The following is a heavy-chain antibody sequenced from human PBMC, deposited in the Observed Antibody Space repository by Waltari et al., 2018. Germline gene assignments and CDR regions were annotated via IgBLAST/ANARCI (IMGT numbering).Heavy chain of an antibody. D-gene: IGHD3-22*01. J-gene: IGHJ3*02. CDR3: AREGGYYDSSGYYVPDAFDI. CDR1: GGSFSGYY. Sequence: QVQLQQWGAGLLKPSETLYLTCAVSGGSFSGYYWSWIRPPPGKGLEWIGEINHSGSTNYNPSLKSRVTISVDTSKNQFSLKLSSVTAADTAVYYCAREGGYYDSSGYYVPDAFDIWGQGTMVTVSS. V-gene: IGHV4-34*01. CDR2: INHSGST.